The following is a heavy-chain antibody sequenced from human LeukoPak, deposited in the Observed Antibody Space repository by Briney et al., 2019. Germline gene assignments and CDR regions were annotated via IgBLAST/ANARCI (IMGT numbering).Heavy chain of an antibody. Sequence: GGSLRLSCAASGFTFSSYEMNWVRQAQGKGLEWVSYISSSGSTIYYADSVKGRFTISRDSAKNSLYLQMNSLRAEDTAVYYCALGVVLISGYYFDYWGQGTLVTVSS. D-gene: IGHD3-22*01. CDR3: ALGVVLISGYYFDY. CDR2: ISSSGSTI. V-gene: IGHV3-48*03. J-gene: IGHJ4*02. CDR1: GFTFSSYE.